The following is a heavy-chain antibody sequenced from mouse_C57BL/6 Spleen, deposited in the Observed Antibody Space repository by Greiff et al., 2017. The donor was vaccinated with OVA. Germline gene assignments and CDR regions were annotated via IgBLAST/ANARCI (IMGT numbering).Heavy chain of an antibody. V-gene: IGHV2-5*01. CDR3: AKNEGGYGSSYGWFAY. D-gene: IGHD1-1*01. J-gene: IGHJ3*01. CDR1: GFSLTSYG. CDR2: IWRGGST. Sequence: VQLQESGPGLVQPSQSLSITCTVSGFSLTSYGVHWVRQSPGKGLEWLGVIWRGGSTDYNAAFMSRLSITKDNSKSQVFFKMNSLQADDTAIYYCAKNEGGYGSSYGWFAYWGQGTLVTVSA.